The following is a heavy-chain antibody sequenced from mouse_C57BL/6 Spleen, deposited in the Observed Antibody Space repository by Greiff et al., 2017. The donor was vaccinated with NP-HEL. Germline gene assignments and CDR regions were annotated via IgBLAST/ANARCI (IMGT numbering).Heavy chain of an antibody. CDR2: IFPGSGST. J-gene: IGHJ2*01. CDR3: ARRGYYGSSYKDYFDY. CDR1: GYTFTDYY. V-gene: IGHV1-75*01. D-gene: IGHD1-1*01. Sequence: QVQLKESGPELVKPGASVKISCKASGYTFTDYYINWVKQRPGQGLEWIGWIFPGSGSTYYNEKFKGKATLTVDKSSSTAYMLLSSLTSEDSAVYFCARRGYYGSSYKDYFDYWGQGTTLTVSS.